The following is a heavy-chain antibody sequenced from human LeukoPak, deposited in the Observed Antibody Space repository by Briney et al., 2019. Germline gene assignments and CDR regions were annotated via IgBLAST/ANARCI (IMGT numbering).Heavy chain of an antibody. D-gene: IGHD3-22*01. CDR1: GFTFSNYW. CDR2: ISYDGSNK. CDR3: AKETYDSSGYAGDY. Sequence: GGSLRLSCAASGFTFSNYWMSWVRQAPGKGLEWVAVISYDGSNKYYADSVKGRFTISRDNSKNTLYLQMNSLRAEDTAVYYCAKETYDSSGYAGDYWGQGTLVTVSS. V-gene: IGHV3-30*18. J-gene: IGHJ4*02.